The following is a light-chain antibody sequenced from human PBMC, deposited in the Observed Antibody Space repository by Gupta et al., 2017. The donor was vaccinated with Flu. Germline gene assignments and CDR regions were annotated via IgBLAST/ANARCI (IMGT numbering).Light chain of an antibody. CDR2: NSS. CDR3: QQNDDTSWT. V-gene: IGKV1-39*01. Sequence: KLLIFNSSTVKSGVPSRFSGGGSGTDFALTISRLQPEDFANYYCQQNDDTSWTFGQGTNVEIK. J-gene: IGKJ1*01.